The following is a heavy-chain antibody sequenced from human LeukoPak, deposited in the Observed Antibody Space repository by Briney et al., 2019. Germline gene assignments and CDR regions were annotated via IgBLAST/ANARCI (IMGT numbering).Heavy chain of an antibody. D-gene: IGHD2-21*02. V-gene: IGHV3-48*01. CDR1: GFIFRNFP. CDR2: IRDDGTT. CDR3: ARDHDFAFDN. Sequence: PGGSLRLSCAASGFIFRNFPINWVRQAPGKGLEWISHIRDDGTTDYADSVKGRFTVSRDNVNNVLYLQMSSLRVEDTATYYCARDHDFAFDNWGPGTLVTVSS. J-gene: IGHJ4*02.